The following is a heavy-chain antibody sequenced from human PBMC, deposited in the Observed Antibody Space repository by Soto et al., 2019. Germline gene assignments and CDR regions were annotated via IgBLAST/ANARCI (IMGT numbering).Heavy chain of an antibody. V-gene: IGHV4-34*01. CDR2: INHSGST. D-gene: IGHD2-15*01. J-gene: IGHJ5*02. CDR1: GGSFSGYD. CDR3: ASVGVVVAAPHTGWFDP. Sequence: PSETLSLTWAVYGGSFSGYDWSWIRQPPGKGLEWIGEINHSGSTNYNPSLKSRGTISVDTYKNQFSLKLSSVTAADTAVYYSASVGVVVAAPHTGWFDPWGQGTLVTVSS.